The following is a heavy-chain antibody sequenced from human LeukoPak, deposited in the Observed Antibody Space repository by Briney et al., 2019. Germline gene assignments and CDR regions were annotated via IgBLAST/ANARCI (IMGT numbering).Heavy chain of an antibody. J-gene: IGHJ6*03. Sequence: SETLSLTCTVSGGSISSGSYYWSWIRQPAGKGLEWIGRIYTSGSTNYNPSLKSRVTISVDTSKNQFSLRLSSVTAADTAVYYCARMMSGYDYFYYYYYMDVWGKGTTVTVSS. D-gene: IGHD5-12*01. CDR1: GGSISSGSYY. CDR3: ARMMSGYDYFYYYYYMDV. V-gene: IGHV4-61*02. CDR2: IYTSGST.